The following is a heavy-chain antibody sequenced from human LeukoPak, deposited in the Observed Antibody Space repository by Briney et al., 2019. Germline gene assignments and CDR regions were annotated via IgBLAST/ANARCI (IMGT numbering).Heavy chain of an antibody. CDR3: AIRTNYYYYYMDV. J-gene: IGHJ6*03. CDR2: IYYSGST. Sequence: SETLSLTXTVSGGSISSSSYYWGWIRQPPGKGLEWIRSIYYSGSTYYNPSLKSRVTISVDTSKNQFSLKLSSVTAADTAVYYCAIRTNYYYYYMDVWGKGTTVTVSS. CDR1: GGSISSSSYY. V-gene: IGHV4-39*01.